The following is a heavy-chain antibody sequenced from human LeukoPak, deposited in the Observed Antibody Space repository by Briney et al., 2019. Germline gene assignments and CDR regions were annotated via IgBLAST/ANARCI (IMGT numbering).Heavy chain of an antibody. CDR1: GFTFSTYG. D-gene: IGHD2-2*01. J-gene: IGHJ4*02. V-gene: IGHV3-21*01. CDR2: ISSSSSYI. CDR3: ARVVCSSTNCYDFDY. Sequence: GGSLRLSCAASGFTFSTYGMNWVRQPPGKGLEWVSSISSSSSYIYYADSVKGRFTISRDNAKNSLYLQLNSLRAEDTAVYYCARVVCSSTNCYDFDYWGQGTLVTVSS.